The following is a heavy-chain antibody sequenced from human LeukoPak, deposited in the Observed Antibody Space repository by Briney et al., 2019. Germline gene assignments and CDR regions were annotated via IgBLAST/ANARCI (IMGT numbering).Heavy chain of an antibody. D-gene: IGHD6-19*01. V-gene: IGHV1-2*02. J-gene: IGHJ4*02. CDR2: INPNSGGT. Sequence: ASVKVSCKASGYTFTSYYMHWVRQAPGQGLEWMGWINPNSGGTNYAQKFQGRVTMTRDTSISTAYKELSRLRSDDTAVYYCARSVAGTFNDDYWGQGTLVTVSS. CDR3: ARSVAGTFNDDY. CDR1: GYTFTSYY.